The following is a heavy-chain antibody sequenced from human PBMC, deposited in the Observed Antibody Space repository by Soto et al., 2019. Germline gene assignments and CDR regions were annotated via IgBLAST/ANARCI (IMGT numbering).Heavy chain of an antibody. J-gene: IGHJ4*02. CDR1: GGTFSSYA. Sequence: QVQLVQSGAEVKKPGSSVKVSCKASGGTFSSYAISWVRQAPGQGLEWMGGMIPIFVTVNYAQKFQGRVTITADESTRTAYMELSSLRSEDTAVYYCSLRKSIGFDYWGKGTLVTVSS. CDR3: SLRKSIGFDY. D-gene: IGHD3-16*01. CDR2: MIPIFVTV. V-gene: IGHV1-69*01.